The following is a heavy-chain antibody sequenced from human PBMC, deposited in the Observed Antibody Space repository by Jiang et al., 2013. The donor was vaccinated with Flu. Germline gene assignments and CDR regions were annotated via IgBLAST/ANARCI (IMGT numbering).Heavy chain of an antibody. Sequence: GSGLVKPSETLSLTCTVSGGSISSYYWSWIRQPPGKGLEWIGYIYYSGGTNYNPSLKSRVTISVDTSKNQFSLKLSSVTAADTAVYYCARDSGYDSSGFDYWGQGTLVTVSS. CDR3: ARDSGYDSSGFDY. CDR1: GGSISSYY. J-gene: IGHJ4*02. V-gene: IGHV4-59*01. CDR2: IYYSGGT. D-gene: IGHD3-22*01.